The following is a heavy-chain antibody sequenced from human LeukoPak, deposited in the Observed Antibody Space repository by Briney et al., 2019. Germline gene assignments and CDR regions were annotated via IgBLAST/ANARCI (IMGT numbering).Heavy chain of an antibody. CDR2: IYTSGST. Sequence: SETLSLTCIVSGGSISSYYWSWIRQPAGKGLEWIGRIYTSGSTNYDPSLKSRVTMSVDTSKNQFSLKLSSVTAADTAVYYCARGRSYYDQTGFHIWGQGTMVTVSS. D-gene: IGHD3-22*01. CDR3: ARGRSYYDQTGFHI. J-gene: IGHJ3*02. CDR1: GGSISSYY. V-gene: IGHV4-4*07.